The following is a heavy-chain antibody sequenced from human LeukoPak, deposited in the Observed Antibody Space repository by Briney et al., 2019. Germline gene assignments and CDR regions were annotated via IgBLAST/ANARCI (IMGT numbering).Heavy chain of an antibody. CDR2: ISSSSSTI. J-gene: IGHJ4*02. CDR1: GFTFSSYS. V-gene: IGHV3-48*02. D-gene: IGHD3-3*01. Sequence: PGGSLRLSCAASGFTFSSYSMNWVRQAPGKGLEWVSYISSSSSTIYYADPVKGRFTTSRDNAKNSLYLQMNSLRDEDTAVYYCARGSRYDFWSGYPPYYFDYWGQGTLVTVSS. CDR3: ARGSRYDFWSGYPPYYFDY.